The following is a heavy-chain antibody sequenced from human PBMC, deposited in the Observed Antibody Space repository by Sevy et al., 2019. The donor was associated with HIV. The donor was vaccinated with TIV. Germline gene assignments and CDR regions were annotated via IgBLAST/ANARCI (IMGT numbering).Heavy chain of an antibody. CDR1: GFSFSNAW. D-gene: IGHD2-15*01. CDR2: IKSKTDGGTT. J-gene: IGHJ4*02. CDR3: TTDPGYCSGGSCYSRQN. V-gene: IGHV3-15*01. Sequence: GGSLRLSCAASGFSFSNAWMSWVSQAPGKGLEWVGRIKSKTDGGTTDYAAPVKGRFTISRDDSKNTLYLQMNSLKTEDTAVYYCTTDPGYCSGGSCYSRQNWGQGTLVTVSS.